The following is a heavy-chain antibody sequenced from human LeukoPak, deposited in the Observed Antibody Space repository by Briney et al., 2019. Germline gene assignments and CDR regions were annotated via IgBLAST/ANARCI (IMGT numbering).Heavy chain of an antibody. J-gene: IGHJ5*02. CDR2: INPNSGGT. V-gene: IGHV1-2*04. CDR1: GYTFTGCY. CDR3: ARSPYCSSTSCYYWFDP. Sequence: ASVKVSCKASGYTFTGCYMHWVRQAPGQGLEWMGWINPNSGGTNYAQKFQGWVTMTRDTSISTAYMELSRLRSDDTAVYYCARSPYCSSTSCYYWFDPWGQGTLVTVSS. D-gene: IGHD2-2*01.